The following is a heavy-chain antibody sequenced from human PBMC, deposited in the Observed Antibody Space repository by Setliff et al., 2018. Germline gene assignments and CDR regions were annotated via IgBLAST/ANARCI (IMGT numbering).Heavy chain of an antibody. CDR3: ARDSADDYGDYVGWFDP. V-gene: IGHV1-3*01. CDR2: INGGSGKT. CDR1: GYPFGSYA. D-gene: IGHD4-17*01. Sequence: ASVKVSCKTSGYPFGSYAMHWLRQAPGQRPEWMGWINGGSGKTRYSQKFQGRVTITTDRSASTGYMEMVSLSNEDTAIYYCARDSADDYGDYVGWFDPWGQGTLVTVSS. J-gene: IGHJ5*02.